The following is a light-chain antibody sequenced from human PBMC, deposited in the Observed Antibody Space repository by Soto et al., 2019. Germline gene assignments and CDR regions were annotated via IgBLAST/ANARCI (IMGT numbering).Light chain of an antibody. J-gene: IGKJ3*01. V-gene: IGKV1-5*01. CDR2: DAS. Sequence: DIQMTHSPATLSASVGERFTIPSRASQSVNTWLAWYQQKKGKAPVIMIYDASSLKSGVPSRFSGSGYGTEFNLTITSLQTDDFAIYYCQHYHGYPFTFGPGTKVDIK. CDR1: QSVNTW. CDR3: QHYHGYPFT.